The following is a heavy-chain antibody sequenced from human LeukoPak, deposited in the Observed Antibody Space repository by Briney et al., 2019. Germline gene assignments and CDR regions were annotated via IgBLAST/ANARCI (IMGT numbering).Heavy chain of an antibody. CDR2: ISSSSSYI. CDR1: GFTFSSYR. Sequence: PGGSLRLSCAASGFTFSSYRMNWVRQAPGEGLEWVSSISSSSSYIYYADSVKGRVTISRDNAKNTLYLQMNSLRAEDTAVYYCARDHYGSGSLWGQGTLATVSS. V-gene: IGHV3-21*01. J-gene: IGHJ4*02. D-gene: IGHD3-10*01. CDR3: ARDHYGSGSL.